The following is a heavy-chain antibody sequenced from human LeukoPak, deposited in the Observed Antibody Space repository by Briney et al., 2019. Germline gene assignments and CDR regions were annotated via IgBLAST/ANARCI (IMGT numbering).Heavy chain of an antibody. V-gene: IGHV4-59*08. CDR2: IHYSGST. J-gene: IGHJ5*02. D-gene: IGHD3-16*01. CDR3: ARRTGEAVWFDP. Sequence: KPSETLSLTCSVSGGSISSNYWTCIRQPPGKGLEWIGYIHYSGSTNYNPSLKSRVTISIDTSKNQFSLKLSSVTAADTAVYYCARRTGEAVWFDPWGQGTPVTVSS. CDR1: GGSISSNY.